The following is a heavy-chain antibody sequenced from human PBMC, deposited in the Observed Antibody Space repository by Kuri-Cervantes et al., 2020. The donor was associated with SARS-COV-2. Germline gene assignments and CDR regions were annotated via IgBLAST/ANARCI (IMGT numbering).Heavy chain of an antibody. D-gene: IGHD2-15*01. CDR1: GFIFSSYY. Sequence: GESLKISCAGSGFIFSSYYMNWVRLAPGKRLEWVSIIYDDDTTDYADSVKGRFTISRDNYKNTLYLQMNNQRAEDTAVYYCATKDGVASTPWGPGTLVTVSS. J-gene: IGHJ5*02. V-gene: IGHV3-53*01. CDR3: ATKDGVASTP. CDR2: IYDDDTT.